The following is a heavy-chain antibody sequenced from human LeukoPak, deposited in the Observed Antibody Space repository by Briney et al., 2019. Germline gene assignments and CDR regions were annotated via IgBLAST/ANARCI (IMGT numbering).Heavy chain of an antibody. CDR2: IYYSGST. J-gene: IGHJ6*03. D-gene: IGHD3-3*02. CDR1: GGSISSYY. Sequence: SETLSLTCTVSGGSISSYYWSWIRQPPGKGLEWIGYIYYSGSTNYNPSLKSRVTISVDTSKNQFSLKLSSVTAADTAVYYCARELPSAIFEGHYYYYYMDVWGKGTTVTVSS. CDR3: ARELPSAIFEGHYYYYYMDV. V-gene: IGHV4-59*01.